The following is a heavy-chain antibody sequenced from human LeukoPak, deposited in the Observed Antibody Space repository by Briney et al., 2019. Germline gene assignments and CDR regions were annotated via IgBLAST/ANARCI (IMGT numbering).Heavy chain of an antibody. J-gene: IGHJ4*02. V-gene: IGHV3-53*01. D-gene: IGHD3-10*01. CDR1: GFTVSSNY. CDR3: AIDTTYYYGSGSSYFDY. Sequence: GGSLRLSCAASGFTVSSNYMSWVRQAPGKGLEWVSVISSGGYTYYADSVKGRFTISRDNSKNTLYLQMNSLRAEDTAIYYCAIDTTYYYGSGSSYFDYWGQGTLVTVSS. CDR2: ISSGGYT.